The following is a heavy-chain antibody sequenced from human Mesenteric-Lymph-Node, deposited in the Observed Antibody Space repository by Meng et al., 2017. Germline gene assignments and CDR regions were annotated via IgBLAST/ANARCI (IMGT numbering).Heavy chain of an antibody. D-gene: IGHD3-22*01. CDR2: ISYDGSNK. CDR1: GFTFSSYA. V-gene: IGHV3-30*04. CDR3: ARDLRYYDSSGYYSGHWYFDL. J-gene: IGHJ2*01. Sequence: GGSLRLSCAASGFTFSSYAMHWVPQAPGKGLEWVAVISYDGSNKYYADSVKGRFTISRDNSKNTLYLQMNSLRAEDTAVYYCARDLRYYDSSGYYSGHWYFDLWGRGTLVTVSS.